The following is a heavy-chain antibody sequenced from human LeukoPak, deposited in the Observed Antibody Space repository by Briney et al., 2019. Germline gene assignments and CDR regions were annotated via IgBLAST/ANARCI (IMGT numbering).Heavy chain of an antibody. CDR3: ARGGGIYSYGRYYFNY. CDR2: ISYDGSNK. D-gene: IGHD5-18*01. J-gene: IGHJ4*02. Sequence: GGSLRLSCAASGFTFSSYAMHWVRQAPGKGLEWVAVISYDGSNKYYADSVKGRFTISRDNSKNTLYLQMNSLRAEDTAVYYCARGGGIYSYGRYYFNYWAREPWSPSPQ. CDR1: GFTFSSYA. V-gene: IGHV3-30-3*01.